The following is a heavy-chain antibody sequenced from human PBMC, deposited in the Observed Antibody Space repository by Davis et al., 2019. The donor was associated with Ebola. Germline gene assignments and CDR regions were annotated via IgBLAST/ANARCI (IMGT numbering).Heavy chain of an antibody. CDR2: IYYSGST. Sequence: SETLSLTCAVYGGSFSGYYWSWIRQPQGKGLEWIGYIYYSGSTNYNPSLKSRVTISVDTSRNLFSLRLNSVTAADTAVYFCARDKCRDEACYPYGMDVWGPGSSVTVSS. D-gene: IGHD2-2*01. J-gene: IGHJ6*02. CDR1: GGSFSGYY. CDR3: ARDKCRDEACYPYGMDV. V-gene: IGHV4-59*01.